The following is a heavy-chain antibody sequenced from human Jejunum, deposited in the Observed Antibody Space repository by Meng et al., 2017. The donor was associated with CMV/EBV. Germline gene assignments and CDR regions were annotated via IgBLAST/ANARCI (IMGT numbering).Heavy chain of an antibody. Sequence: FPFRWHAVLWVCQAARKGLVWVAFISYRGSGKYCADSVRGRFTISRDNSKNTLYLQMNSLRAEDTAMYYCARDGYAYGSGRLGYWGQGTLVTVSS. CDR2: ISYRGSGK. CDR1: FPFRWHA. V-gene: IGHV3-30-3*01. J-gene: IGHJ4*02. CDR3: ARDGYAYGSGRLGY. D-gene: IGHD5-18*01.